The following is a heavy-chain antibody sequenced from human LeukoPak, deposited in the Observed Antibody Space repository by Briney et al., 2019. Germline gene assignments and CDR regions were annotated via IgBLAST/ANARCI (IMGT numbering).Heavy chain of an antibody. J-gene: IGHJ3*02. V-gene: IGHV4-61*02. CDR3: ARVDYVAFDI. Sequence: TASETLSLTCTVSGGSISSGRYYWSWIRQPAGKGLEWIGRIYTSGSTNYNPSLKSRVTISVDTSKNQFSLKLSSVTAADTAVYYCARVDYVAFDIWGQGTMVTVSS. D-gene: IGHD4-17*01. CDR1: GGSISSGRYY. CDR2: IYTSGST.